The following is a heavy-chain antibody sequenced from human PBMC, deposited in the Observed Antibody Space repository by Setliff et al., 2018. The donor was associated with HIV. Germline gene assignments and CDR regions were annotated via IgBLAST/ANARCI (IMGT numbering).Heavy chain of an antibody. CDR3: ARTDEYNNFWGREHFYYMYV. V-gene: IGHV4-4*02. D-gene: IGHD3-10*01. CDR1: GDSISTNHW. J-gene: IGHJ6*03. CDR2: IYQSGHT. Sequence: SETLSLTCTVSGDSISTNHWWSWVRQPPGKGREWIGEIYQSGHTNYNPSLTSRVTISVDRSKNQFSLRLSSLTAADTALYFCARTDEYNNFWGREHFYYMYVRGEGTMVTVSS.